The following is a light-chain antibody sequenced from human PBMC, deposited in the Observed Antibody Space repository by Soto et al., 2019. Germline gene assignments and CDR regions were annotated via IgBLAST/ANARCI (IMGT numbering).Light chain of an antibody. V-gene: IGLV2-8*01. CDR1: SSDVGGYSH. CDR2: EVT. J-gene: IGLJ3*02. Sequence: QSALTQPPSASGFPGQSVTISCTGTSSDVGGYSHVSWFQQHPGKAPKLIIYEVTERPSGVPDRFSASKSGNTASLTVSGLQAGDEADYYCSSYAGSFTWVFGGGTKVTVL. CDR3: SSYAGSFTWV.